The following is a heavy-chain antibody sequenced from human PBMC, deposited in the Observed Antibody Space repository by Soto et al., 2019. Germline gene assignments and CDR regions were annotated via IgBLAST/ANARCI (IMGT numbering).Heavy chain of an antibody. CDR1: GGTFSSYT. CDR3: ARLVTDAFDI. D-gene: IGHD3-9*01. J-gene: IGHJ3*02. Sequence: QVQLVQSGAEVKKPGSSVKVSCKASGGTFSSYTISWVRQAPGQGLEWMGRIIPILGIANYAQKFQGRVTITADKSTSTAYMELSSLRSDDTAVYYCARLVTDAFDIWGQGTMVTVSS. CDR2: IIPILGIA. V-gene: IGHV1-69*02.